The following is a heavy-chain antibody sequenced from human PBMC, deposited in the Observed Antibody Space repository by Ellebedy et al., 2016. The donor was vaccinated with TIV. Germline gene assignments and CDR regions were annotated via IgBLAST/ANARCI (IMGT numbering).Heavy chain of an antibody. CDR1: GFTFSDYY. D-gene: IGHD2-21*02. CDR3: AGGPSDIDY. CDR2: IGSVSSHT. J-gene: IGHJ4*02. V-gene: IGHV3-11*06. Sequence: GESLKISCVASGFTFSDYYMNWIRQAPGKGLEWVSYIGSVSSHTNYADSVKGRFTISRDNSRNTLCLLMNSLRAEDTAVYYCAGGPSDIDYWGQGALVTVSS.